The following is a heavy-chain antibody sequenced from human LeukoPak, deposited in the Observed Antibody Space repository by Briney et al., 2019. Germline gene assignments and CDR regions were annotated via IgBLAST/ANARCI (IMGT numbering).Heavy chain of an antibody. D-gene: IGHD2-2*01. CDR1: GFTFDDYA. Sequence: PGGSLRLSCAASGFTFDDYAMHWVRHAPGKGLEWVSGISWNSGSIGYADSVKGRFTISRDNAKNSLYLQMNSLRAEDTALYYCAKSCSSTSCPIDYWGQGTLVSVSS. CDR2: ISWNSGSI. J-gene: IGHJ4*02. CDR3: AKSCSSTSCPIDY. V-gene: IGHV3-9*01.